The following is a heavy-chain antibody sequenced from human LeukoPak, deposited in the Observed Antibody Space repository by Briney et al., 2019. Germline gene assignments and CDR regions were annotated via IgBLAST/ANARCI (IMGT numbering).Heavy chain of an antibody. J-gene: IGHJ4*02. Sequence: SGTLSLTCAVSGGSISSSNWWSWVRQPPGKGLEWIGEINHSGSTNYNPSLKSRVTISVDTSKNQFSLKLSSVTAADTAVYYCARGEGYFDFQWGQGTLVTVSS. CDR1: GGSISSSNW. CDR3: ARGEGYFDFQ. CDR2: INHSGST. D-gene: IGHD3-9*01. V-gene: IGHV4-4*02.